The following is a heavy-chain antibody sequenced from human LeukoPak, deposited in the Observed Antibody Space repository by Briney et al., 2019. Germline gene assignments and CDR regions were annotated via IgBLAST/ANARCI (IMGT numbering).Heavy chain of an antibody. V-gene: IGHV1-24*01. CDR1: GYTLTELS. CDR2: FDPEDGET. Sequence: SVKVSCKVSGYTLTELSMHWVRQAPGKGLEWMGGFDPEDGETIYAQKFQGRVTMTEDTSTDTAYMELSSLRSEDTAVYYCATVRITMVRGVIITSYYFDYWGQGTLVTVSS. D-gene: IGHD3-10*01. CDR3: ATVRITMVRGVIITSYYFDY. J-gene: IGHJ4*02.